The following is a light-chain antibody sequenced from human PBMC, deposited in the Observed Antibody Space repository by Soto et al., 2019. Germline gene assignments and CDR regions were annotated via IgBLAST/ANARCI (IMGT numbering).Light chain of an antibody. CDR1: SGHSSYA. V-gene: IGLV4-69*01. J-gene: IGLJ1*01. CDR3: KTWVTGIDV. CDR2: LNSDGSH. Sequence: QLVLTQSPSASASLGASVKLTCTLSSGHSSYAIAWHQQQPEKGPRYLMKLNSDGSHSKGDGIPDRFSGSSSGAERYLTISSLQSEDEADYYCKTWVTGIDVFGTGTKLTVL.